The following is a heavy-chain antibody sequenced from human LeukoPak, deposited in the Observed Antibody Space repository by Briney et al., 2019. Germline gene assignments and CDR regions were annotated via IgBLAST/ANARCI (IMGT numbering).Heavy chain of an antibody. V-gene: IGHV4-39*01. Sequence: SETLSLTCTVSGGSTSKSSYYWGWIRQPPGKGLEWIGSIYYSGSAYYNPSLKSRVTISVDTSKSQFSLKLSSVTAADTAMYYCASQWYYYDSSGLDAFDIWGQGTMVTVSS. J-gene: IGHJ3*02. CDR2: IYYSGSA. D-gene: IGHD3-22*01. CDR1: GGSTSKSSYY. CDR3: ASQWYYYDSSGLDAFDI.